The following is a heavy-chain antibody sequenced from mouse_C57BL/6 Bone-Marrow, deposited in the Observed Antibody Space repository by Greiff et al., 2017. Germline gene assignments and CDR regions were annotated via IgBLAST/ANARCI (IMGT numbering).Heavy chain of an antibody. CDR2: INPGSGGT. CDR3: ASRNYYGSSYSY. Sequence: QVQLQQSGAELVRPGTSVKVSCKASGYAFTNYLIEWVKQRPGQGLEWIGVINPGSGGTNYNEKFKGKATLTADKSSSTAYMQLSSLTSEDSAVSFCASRNYYGSSYSYWGQGTTLTVSS. J-gene: IGHJ2*01. CDR1: GYAFTNYL. V-gene: IGHV1-54*01. D-gene: IGHD1-1*01.